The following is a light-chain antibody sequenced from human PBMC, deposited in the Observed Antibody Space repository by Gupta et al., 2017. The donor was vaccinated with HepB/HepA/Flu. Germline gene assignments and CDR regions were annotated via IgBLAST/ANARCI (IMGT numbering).Light chain of an antibody. CDR3: QQYNNWPPWT. J-gene: IGKJ1*01. V-gene: IGKV3-15*01. CDR2: GAS. CDR1: KRVSSN. Sequence: VMTHSPATLSVSPGAIPTLSCRPSKRVSSNLAWYQQKPGEAPRLLIYGASTRATGIPARFSGSGSGTEFTLTISSLQSEDFAVYYCQQYNNWPPWTFGQGTKVEIK.